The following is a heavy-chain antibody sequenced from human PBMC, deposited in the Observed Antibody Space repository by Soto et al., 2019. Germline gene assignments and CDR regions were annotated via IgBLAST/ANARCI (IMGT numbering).Heavy chain of an antibody. V-gene: IGHV1-3*01. CDR3: ARDATVTTGLNFDS. CDR2: INAGNGNT. Sequence: ASVKVSCKASGYTFTSYAMHWVRQAPGQRLEWMGWINAGNGNTKYSQKFQGRVTITRDTSASTDYMELSSLRSEDTAVYYCARDATVTTGLNFDSWGQGTLVTVSS. D-gene: IGHD4-17*01. J-gene: IGHJ4*02. CDR1: GYTFTSYA.